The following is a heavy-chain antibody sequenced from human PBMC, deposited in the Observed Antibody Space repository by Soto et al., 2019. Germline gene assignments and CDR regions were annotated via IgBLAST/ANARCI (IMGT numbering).Heavy chain of an antibody. V-gene: IGHV1-8*01. CDR3: ARGRRGARTVTTYY. CDR1: GYTFTSYD. Sequence: ASVKVSCKASGYTFTSYDINWVRQATGQGLEWMGWMNPNSGNTGYAQKFQGRVTMTRNTSISTAYMELSSLRSEDTAVYYCARGRRGARTVTTYYWGQGTLVTVSS. J-gene: IGHJ4*02. CDR2: MNPNSGNT. D-gene: IGHD4-17*01.